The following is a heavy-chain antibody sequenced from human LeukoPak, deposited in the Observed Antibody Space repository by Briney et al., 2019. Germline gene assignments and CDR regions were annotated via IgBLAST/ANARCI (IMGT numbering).Heavy chain of an antibody. J-gene: IGHJ5*02. CDR1: GGSISSATYY. V-gene: IGHV4-30-4*08. D-gene: IGHD3-3*01. CDR2: ISYSGST. CDR3: ARSTYEYNWFDP. Sequence: PSETLSLTCTVSGGSISSATYYWSWIRQHPGKGLEYIGYISYSGSTYYNPSLKSRVTISVDTSKNQFSLKLSSVTAADTAVYYCARSTYEYNWFDPWGQGTLVTVSS.